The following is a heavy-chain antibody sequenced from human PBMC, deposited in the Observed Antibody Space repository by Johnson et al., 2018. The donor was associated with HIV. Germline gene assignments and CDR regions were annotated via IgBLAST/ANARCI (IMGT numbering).Heavy chain of an antibody. CDR3: ARVSSSVTTARYGAFDI. V-gene: IGHV3-30-3*01. J-gene: IGHJ3*02. D-gene: IGHD4-17*01. CDR1: GFTFSSYA. CDR2: ISYDGNNK. Sequence: VQLVESGGGLVQPGGSLRLSCAASGFTFSSYAMHWVRQAPGKGLEWVAVISYDGNNKYYADSVKGRFTISRDNSKNTLYLQINSLRAEDTAVYYCARVSSSVTTARYGAFDIWGQGTMVIVSS.